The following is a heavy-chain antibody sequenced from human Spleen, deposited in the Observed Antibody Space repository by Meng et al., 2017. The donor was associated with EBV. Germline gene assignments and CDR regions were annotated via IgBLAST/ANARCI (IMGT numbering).Heavy chain of an antibody. V-gene: IGHV1-18*01. CDR1: GDSFTSRG. J-gene: IGHJ4*02. D-gene: IGHD1-26*01. Sequence: GELVEYGADVEKTRGSLKDVCWDSGDSFTSRGIHRVRQAAGQGLDGLRWISSHNDNTNNAQRLHGSIAMTADTATSTAFFELVSLRSSDTAVYYCARDNTGNYSLAYFDYWGQGTLVTVSS. CDR2: ISSHNDNT. CDR3: ARDNTGNYSLAYFDY.